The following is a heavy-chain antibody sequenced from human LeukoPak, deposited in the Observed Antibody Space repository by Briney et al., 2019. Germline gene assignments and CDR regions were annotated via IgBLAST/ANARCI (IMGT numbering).Heavy chain of an antibody. J-gene: IGHJ4*02. CDR1: GFTFSSYW. CDR3: ANRKEYGSSYYFDY. Sequence: GGSLRLSCAASGFTFSSYWMSWVRQAPGKGLEWVANIKQDGSEKYYVDSVKGRFTISRDNAKNSLYLQMNSLRAEDTAVYYCANRKEYGSSYYFDYWGQGTLVTVSS. D-gene: IGHD6-6*01. V-gene: IGHV3-7*01. CDR2: IKQDGSEK.